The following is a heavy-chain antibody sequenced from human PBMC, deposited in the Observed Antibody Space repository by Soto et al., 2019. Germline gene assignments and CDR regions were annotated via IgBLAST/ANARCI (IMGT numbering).Heavy chain of an antibody. V-gene: IGHV3-30-3*01. Sequence: GGSLRLSCAASGFTFNTYAMHWVRQAPGKWLEWVALISYDGSNKFYADSVKGRFTISRDNSKNTIYLQMNSLRADDTAIYYCARDRSMIVVVPGYWGQGTLVTVSS. D-gene: IGHD3-22*01. J-gene: IGHJ4*02. CDR1: GFTFNTYA. CDR2: ISYDGSNK. CDR3: ARDRSMIVVVPGY.